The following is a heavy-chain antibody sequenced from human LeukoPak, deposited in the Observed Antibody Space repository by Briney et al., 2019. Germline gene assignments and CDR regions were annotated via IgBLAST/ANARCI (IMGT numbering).Heavy chain of an antibody. Sequence: GGSLRLSCAASGFTFSNYAMHWVRQAPVKVLEWVSLISSGGTYEYYADSVKGRFTISRDNSKHTLYMQLNRLRAEDTAVYYCARDSRYSYDSGSSGPHYFDTWGQGTLVTVSS. D-gene: IGHD3-10*01. CDR3: ARDSRYSYDSGSSGPHYFDT. J-gene: IGHJ4*02. V-gene: IGHV3-30*01. CDR1: GFTFSNYA. CDR2: ISSGGTYE.